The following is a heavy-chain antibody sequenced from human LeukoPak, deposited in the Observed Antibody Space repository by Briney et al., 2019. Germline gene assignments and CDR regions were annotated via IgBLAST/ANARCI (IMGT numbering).Heavy chain of an antibody. J-gene: IGHJ3*02. Sequence: TSGTLSLTCAVSGGSISSSNWWSWVRQPPGKGLEWIGEIYHSGSTNYNPSLKSRVTISVDNSKNQFSLKLTSVTAADTAVYYCARAIVVVTYFDAFDIWGQGTMVTVSS. V-gene: IGHV4-4*02. CDR1: GGSISSSNW. CDR3: ARAIVVVTYFDAFDI. CDR2: IYHSGST. D-gene: IGHD3-22*01.